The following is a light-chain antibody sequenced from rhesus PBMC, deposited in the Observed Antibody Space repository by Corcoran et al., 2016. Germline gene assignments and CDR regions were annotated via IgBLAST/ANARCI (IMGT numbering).Light chain of an antibody. CDR3: QHHNSFPLT. CDR1: QGIRKY. Sequence: DIQMTQSPSSLSASVGDTVTITCQARQGIRKYLAWYQQKPGKAPKLLIYDASHLQSGVPSRLSGGGSGTVFTLTISSLQPEAFATYYGQHHNSFPLTFGGGTKVELK. V-gene: IGKV1-33*02. CDR2: DAS. J-gene: IGKJ4*01.